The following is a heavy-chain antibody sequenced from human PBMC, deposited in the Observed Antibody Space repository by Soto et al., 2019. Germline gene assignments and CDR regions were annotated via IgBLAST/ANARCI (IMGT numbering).Heavy chain of an antibody. V-gene: IGHV3-15*07. CDR2: IKSKTDGGTT. CDR3: TTDSYSTIIIVRFDY. J-gene: IGHJ4*01. D-gene: IGHD3-22*01. Sequence: EVQLVESGGGLVKPGGSLRLSCAASGFTFSNAWINWVRQAPGKGLEWVGRIKSKTDGGTTDYAEPVKGRFAISRDESNNMVYLKMNSLKIEDTAVYYCTTDSYSTIIIVRFDYWGHGTLVTVSS. CDR1: GFTFSNAW.